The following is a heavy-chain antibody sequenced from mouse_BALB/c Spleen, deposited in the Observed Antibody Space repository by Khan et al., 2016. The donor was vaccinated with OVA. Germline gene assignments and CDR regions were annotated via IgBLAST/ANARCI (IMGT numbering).Heavy chain of an antibody. CDR2: ISYSGNT. CDR3: ARRRGGDFDY. J-gene: IGHJ2*01. CDR1: GYSITSDYA. V-gene: IGHV3-2*02. Sequence: EVQLVESGPGLVKPSQSLSLTCTVTGYSITSDYAWNWIRQFPGNNLEWMGYISYSGNTKYTPSLKSRISITRDTSKNQFFLQLNSVTIEDAATYYCARRRGGDFDYWGQGTTLTVSS.